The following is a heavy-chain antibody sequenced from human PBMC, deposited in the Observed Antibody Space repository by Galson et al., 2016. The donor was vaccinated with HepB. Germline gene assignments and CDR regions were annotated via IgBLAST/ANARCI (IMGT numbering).Heavy chain of an antibody. V-gene: IGHV3-48*03. CDR2: ISGSTTTI. D-gene: IGHD3-22*01. J-gene: IGHJ6*02. CDR3: ARESGSDYYYYGLDV. Sequence: SLRLSCAASGFTFSSYNMNWVRQAPGKGLGWVSSISGSTTTIFYADSVKGRFTISRDHARNSLYLQMNSLRVEDTAVYYCARESGSDYYYYGLDVWGQGTTVTVSS. CDR1: GFTFSSYN.